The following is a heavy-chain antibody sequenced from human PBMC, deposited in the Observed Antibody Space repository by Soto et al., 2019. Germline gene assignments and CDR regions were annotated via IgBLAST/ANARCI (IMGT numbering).Heavy chain of an antibody. Sequence: GGSLRLSCAASGFTFSSYGMHWVRQAPGKGLEWVAVIWYDGSNKYYADSVKGRFTISRDNSKNTPYLQMNSLRAEDTAVYYCARGAPIAVAGTDFDYWGQGTLVTVSS. V-gene: IGHV3-33*01. CDR3: ARGAPIAVAGTDFDY. CDR2: IWYDGSNK. D-gene: IGHD6-19*01. CDR1: GFTFSSYG. J-gene: IGHJ4*02.